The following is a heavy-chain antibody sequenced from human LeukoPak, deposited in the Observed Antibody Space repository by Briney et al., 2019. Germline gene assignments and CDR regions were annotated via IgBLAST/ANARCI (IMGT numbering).Heavy chain of an antibody. D-gene: IGHD3-10*01. J-gene: IGHJ4*02. Sequence: GGSLRLSCAASGFTFGNAWMSWVRQAPGKGLEWVGRIKSKTDGGTTDYAAPVKGRFTISRDDSKNTLYLQMNSLKTEDTAVYYCTTGYYGSGNNDYWGQGTLVTVSS. CDR3: TTGYYGSGNNDY. CDR2: IKSKTDGGTT. V-gene: IGHV3-15*01. CDR1: GFTFGNAW.